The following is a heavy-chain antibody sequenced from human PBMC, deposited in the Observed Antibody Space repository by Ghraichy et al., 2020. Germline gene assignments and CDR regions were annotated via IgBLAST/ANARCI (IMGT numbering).Heavy chain of an antibody. Sequence: ASVKVSCKASGYTFTSYDINWVRQATGQGLEWMGWMNPNSGNTGYAQKFQGRVTMTRNTSISTAYMELSSLRSEDTAVYYCARAYSSSWPIPALYYYYGMDVWGQGTTVTVSS. CDR3: ARAYSSSWPIPALYYYYGMDV. CDR2: MNPNSGNT. CDR1: GYTFTSYD. V-gene: IGHV1-8*01. J-gene: IGHJ6*02. D-gene: IGHD6-13*01.